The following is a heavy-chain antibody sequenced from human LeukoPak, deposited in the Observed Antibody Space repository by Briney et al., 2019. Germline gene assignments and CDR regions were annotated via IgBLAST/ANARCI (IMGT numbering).Heavy chain of an antibody. CDR2: IWYDGSNK. D-gene: IGHD2-15*01. V-gene: IGHV3-33*01. J-gene: IGHJ4*02. CDR3: ARDLGGSGPDY. CDR1: GFTFGSHG. Sequence: GGSLRLSCAASGFTFGSHGMHWVRQAPGKGLEWVAVIWYDGSNKYYGDSVKGRFTISRDNSKNTVYLQMNTLRAEDTAVYYCARDLGGSGPDYWGQGTLVTVSS.